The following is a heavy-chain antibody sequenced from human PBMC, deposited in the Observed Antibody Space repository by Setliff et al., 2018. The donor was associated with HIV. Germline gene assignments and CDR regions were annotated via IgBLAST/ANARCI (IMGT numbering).Heavy chain of an antibody. Sequence: SETLSLTCAVYGESFSGYYWSWIRQPPGKGLEWIGEINHSGSTNYNPSLKSRVTISVDTSKNQFSLKLSSVTAADTAVYYCARKQLWPNYYYYGMDVWGQGTTVTVSS. CDR3: ARKQLWPNYYYYGMDV. V-gene: IGHV4-34*01. CDR1: GESFSGYY. CDR2: INHSGST. J-gene: IGHJ6*02. D-gene: IGHD5-18*01.